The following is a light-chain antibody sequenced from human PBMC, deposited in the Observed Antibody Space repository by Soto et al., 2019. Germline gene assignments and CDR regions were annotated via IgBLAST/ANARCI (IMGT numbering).Light chain of an antibody. J-gene: IGKJ1*01. CDR1: QSISSW. CDR2: KAS. CDR3: QQYNSFWT. Sequence: DIQMTQSPSTLSASVGDRVTITCRASQSISSWLAWYQQKPGKAPKLLIYKASSLESGVPSRCSGSGSGTEFTLTISSLQHDDFATYSCQQYNSFWTFGQGTKVEIK. V-gene: IGKV1-5*03.